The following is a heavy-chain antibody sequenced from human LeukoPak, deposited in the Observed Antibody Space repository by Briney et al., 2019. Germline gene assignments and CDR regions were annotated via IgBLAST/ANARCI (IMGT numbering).Heavy chain of an antibody. Sequence: GGSLRLSCAASGFTFRNYWMSWVRQAPGKGLEWVAVISYDGSNKYYADSVKGRFTISRDNSKNTLYVQMNSLRAEDTAVYYCAKEGYSRGYYSYYYMDVWGKGTTVTVSS. CDR3: AKEGYSRGYYSYYYMDV. D-gene: IGHD6-13*01. J-gene: IGHJ6*03. V-gene: IGHV3-30*18. CDR2: ISYDGSNK. CDR1: GFTFRNYW.